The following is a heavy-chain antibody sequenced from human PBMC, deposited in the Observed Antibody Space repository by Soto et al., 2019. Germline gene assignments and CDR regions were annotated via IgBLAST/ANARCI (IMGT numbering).Heavy chain of an antibody. Sequence: SETLSLTCTVSGGSISSGDYYWSWIRQPPGKGLEWIGYIYYNGSTYYNPSLKSRVTISVDTSKNQFSLKLSSVTAADTAVYYCARAGIQYFQHWGQGTLVTVSS. D-gene: IGHD6-13*01. V-gene: IGHV4-30-4*01. CDR2: IYYNGST. CDR3: ARAGIQYFQH. CDR1: GGSISSGDYY. J-gene: IGHJ1*01.